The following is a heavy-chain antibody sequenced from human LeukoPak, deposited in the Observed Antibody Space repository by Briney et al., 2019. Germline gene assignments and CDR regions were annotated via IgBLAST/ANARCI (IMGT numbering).Heavy chain of an antibody. D-gene: IGHD1/OR15-1a*01. CDR1: GFTLSSYS. CDR2: SGGAT. J-gene: IGHJ4*02. CDR3: IKDRTGTYSFDY. Sequence: SGGSLRLSCSACGFTLSSYSMHWVRQAPGKGLEYVSTSGGATYYADSVKGRFTISRDNAKNTLYLQMSSLRAEDTAVYYCIKDRTGTYSFDYWGQGTLVTVSS. V-gene: IGHV3-64D*09.